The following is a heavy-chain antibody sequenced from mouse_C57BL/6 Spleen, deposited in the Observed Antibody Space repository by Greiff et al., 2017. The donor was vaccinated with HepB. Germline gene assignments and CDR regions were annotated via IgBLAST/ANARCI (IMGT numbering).Heavy chain of an antibody. J-gene: IGHJ4*01. CDR1: GYSITSGYY. Sequence: EESGPGLVKPSQSLSLTCSVTGYSITSGYYWNWIRQFPGNKLEWMGYISYDGSNNYNPSLKNRISITRDTSKNQFFLKLNSVTTEDTATYYCARITTVAMDYWGQGTSVTVSS. V-gene: IGHV3-6*01. D-gene: IGHD1-1*01. CDR3: ARITTVAMDY. CDR2: ISYDGSN.